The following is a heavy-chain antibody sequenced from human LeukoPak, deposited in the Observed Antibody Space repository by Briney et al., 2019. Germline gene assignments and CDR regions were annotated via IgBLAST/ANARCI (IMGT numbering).Heavy chain of an antibody. Sequence: SQTLSLTCTVSGASISSGGYYWSWIRQHPGKGLEWIGYIYYSGSTYYNPSLKSRVTISVDTSKNQFSLKLSSVTAADTAVYYCARGAAAGSPIDYWGQGTLVTVSS. CDR3: ARGAAAGSPIDY. D-gene: IGHD6-13*01. V-gene: IGHV4-31*03. CDR2: IYYSGST. CDR1: GASISSGGYY. J-gene: IGHJ4*02.